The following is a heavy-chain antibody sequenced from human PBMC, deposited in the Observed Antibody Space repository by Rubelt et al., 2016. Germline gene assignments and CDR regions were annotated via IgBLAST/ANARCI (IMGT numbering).Heavy chain of an antibody. CDR2: ITISGGST. Sequence: GGSLRLSCAASGFTFSNYAMSWVRQAPGKGLEWVSTITISGGSTDYADSVKGRFTISRDTSKNTLYLQMNSLRAEDTAMYYCATPTFGAGWYRPQTMEFYYFNDWGQGTLVTVAS. V-gene: IGHV3-23*01. CDR1: GFTFSNYA. J-gene: IGHJ4*02. CDR3: ATPTFGAGWYRPQTMEFYYFND. D-gene: IGHD6-19*01.